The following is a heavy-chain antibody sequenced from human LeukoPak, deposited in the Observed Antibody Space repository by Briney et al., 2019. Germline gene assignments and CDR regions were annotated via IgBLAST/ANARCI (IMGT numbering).Heavy chain of an antibody. CDR2: IYHSGST. J-gene: IGHJ6*04. D-gene: IGHD3-10*01. Sequence: SETLSLTCAVSGYSISSGYYWGWIRQPPGKGLEWIGSIYHSGSTYYNPSLRSRVTISVDTSKNQFSLKLSSVTAADTAVYYCARVTYYGSGSYYSPYGMDVWGKGTTVTVSS. CDR3: ARVTYYGSGSYYSPYGMDV. CDR1: GYSISSGYY. V-gene: IGHV4-38-2*01.